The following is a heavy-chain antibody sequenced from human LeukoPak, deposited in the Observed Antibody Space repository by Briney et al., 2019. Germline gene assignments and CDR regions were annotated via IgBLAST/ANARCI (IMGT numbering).Heavy chain of an antibody. V-gene: IGHV3-64D*09. CDR2: ISSNGGST. D-gene: IGHD3-22*01. Sequence: PGGSLRLSCSASGFTFSSYAMHRVRQAPGKGLEYVSAISSNGGSTYYADSVKGRFTISRDNSKNTLYLQMSSLRAEDTAVYYCVKGGKGISDSSGYYLFDYWGQGTLVTVSS. J-gene: IGHJ4*02. CDR3: VKGGKGISDSSGYYLFDY. CDR1: GFTFSSYA.